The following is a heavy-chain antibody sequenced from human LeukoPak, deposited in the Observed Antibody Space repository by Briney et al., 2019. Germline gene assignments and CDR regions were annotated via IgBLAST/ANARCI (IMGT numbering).Heavy chain of an antibody. J-gene: IGHJ3*02. CDR3: AASPYYDSSGYHSGNDAFDI. CDR2: IVVGSGNT. D-gene: IGHD3-22*01. Sequence: ASVKVSCKASGFTFTSSAVQWVRQARGQRLEWIGWIVVGSGNTNYAQKFQGRVTITRDMSTSTAYMELSSLRSEDTAVYYCAASPYYDSSGYHSGNDAFDIWGQGTMVTVSS. V-gene: IGHV1-58*01. CDR1: GFTFTSSA.